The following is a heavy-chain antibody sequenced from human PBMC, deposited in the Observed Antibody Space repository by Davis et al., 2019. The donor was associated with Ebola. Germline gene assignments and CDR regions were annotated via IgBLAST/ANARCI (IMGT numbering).Heavy chain of an antibody. Sequence: SVKVSCKASGGTFSSYTITWVRQAPGQGLEWMGWLIPVFGTTNYAQKFQGRVTLTADESTSTAYMELSRLRSDDTAVYYCARGTTVTTDPHYYYMDVWGKGTTVTVSS. CDR3: ARGTTVTTDPHYYYMDV. D-gene: IGHD4-11*01. V-gene: IGHV1-69*13. J-gene: IGHJ6*03. CDR1: GGTFSSYT. CDR2: LIPVFGTT.